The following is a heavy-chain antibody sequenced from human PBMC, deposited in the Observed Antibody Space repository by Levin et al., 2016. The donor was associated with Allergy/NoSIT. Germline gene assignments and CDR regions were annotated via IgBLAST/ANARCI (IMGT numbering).Heavy chain of an antibody. J-gene: IGHJ6*03. CDR3: ARDLIVVVPAAGYYYYYMDV. V-gene: IGHV1-46*01. D-gene: IGHD2-2*01. CDR1: GYTFTSYY. CDR2: INPSGGST. Sequence: ASVKVSCKASGYTFTSYYMHWVRQAPGQGLEWMGIINPSGGSTSYAQKFQGRVTMTRDTSTSTVYMELSSLRSEDTAVYYCARDLIVVVPAAGYYYYYMDVWGKGTTVTVSS.